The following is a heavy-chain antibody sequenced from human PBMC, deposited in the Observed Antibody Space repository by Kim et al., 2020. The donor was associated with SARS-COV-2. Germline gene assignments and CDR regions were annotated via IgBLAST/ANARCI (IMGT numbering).Heavy chain of an antibody. V-gene: IGHV4-59*01. CDR3: ARGAITFGGVIVSGFFFDY. J-gene: IGHJ4*02. D-gene: IGHD3-16*02. Sequence: SETLSLTCTVSGGSISSYYWSWIRQPPGKGLEWIGYIYYSGSTNYNPSLKSRVTISVDTSKNQFSLKLSSVTAADTAVYYCARGAITFGGVIVSGFFFDYWGQGTLVTVSS. CDR2: IYYSGST. CDR1: GGSISSYY.